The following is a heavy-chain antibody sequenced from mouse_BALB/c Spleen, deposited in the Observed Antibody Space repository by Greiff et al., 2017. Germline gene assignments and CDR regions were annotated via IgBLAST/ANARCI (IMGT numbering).Heavy chain of an antibody. D-gene: IGHD2-4*01. V-gene: IGHV1S81*02. Sequence: VQLQQPGAELVKPGASVKLSCKASGYTFTSYYMYWVKQRPGQGLEWIGGINPSNGGTNFNEKFKSKATLTVDKSSSTAYMQLSSLTSEDSAVYYCTRSDSTMITTGFAYWGQGTLVTVSA. J-gene: IGHJ3*01. CDR2: INPSNGGT. CDR3: TRSDSTMITTGFAY. CDR1: GYTFTSYY.